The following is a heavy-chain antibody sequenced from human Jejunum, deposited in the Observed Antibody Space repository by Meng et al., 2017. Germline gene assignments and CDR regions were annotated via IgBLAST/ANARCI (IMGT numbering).Heavy chain of an antibody. CDR3: VTGDSLNP. V-gene: IGHV3-74*01. CDR2: INSDGSST. J-gene: IGHJ5*02. D-gene: IGHD3-10*01. CDR1: GFTFRSYW. Sequence: VALVDSGGGLFQPGGSLRPSCVVSGFTFRSYWMHWVRQAPGKGLVWVSDINSDGSSTTYADSVKGRFTISRDNAKNTLYLQMNSLRAEDTAVYYCVTGDSLNPFGQGTLVTVSS.